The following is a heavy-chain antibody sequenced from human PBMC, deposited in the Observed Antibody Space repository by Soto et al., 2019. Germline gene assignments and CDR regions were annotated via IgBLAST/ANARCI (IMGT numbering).Heavy chain of an antibody. J-gene: IGHJ6*02. CDR3: AGDRHCSSTSCYYYYYYGMDV. CDR2: ISAYNGNT. Sequence: GASVKVSCKASGYTFTSYGISWVRQAPGQGLEWMGWISAYNGNTNYAQKLQGRVTMTTDTSTSTAYMELRSLRSDDTAVYYCAGDRHCSSTSCYYYYYYGMDVWGQGTTVTVSS. CDR1: GYTFTSYG. V-gene: IGHV1-18*01. D-gene: IGHD2-2*01.